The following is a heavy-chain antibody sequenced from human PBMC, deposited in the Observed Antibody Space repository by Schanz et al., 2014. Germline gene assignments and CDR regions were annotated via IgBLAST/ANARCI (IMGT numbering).Heavy chain of an antibody. Sequence: QLQLVQSGAEVKKPGSSVKVSCKLSGGTFSSYTISWMRQAPGQGLEWMGKIIPVLNIATYAQRFQGRVSITADTSENTAYMEISSLTSEDTAVHYCARGRDFYDYWGQGTLVTVSS. CDR3: ARGRDFYDY. J-gene: IGHJ4*02. V-gene: IGHV1-69*02. D-gene: IGHD3-3*01. CDR1: GGTFSSYT. CDR2: IIPVLNIA.